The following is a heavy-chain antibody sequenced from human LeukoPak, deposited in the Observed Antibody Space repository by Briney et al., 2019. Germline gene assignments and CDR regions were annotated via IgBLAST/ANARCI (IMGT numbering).Heavy chain of an antibody. CDR2: ISSSSSTI. V-gene: IGHV3-48*04. CDR3: ARHRNLGAFDI. J-gene: IGHJ3*02. CDR1: GLTFSRYS. D-gene: IGHD1-14*01. Sequence: GGSLRLACAASGLTFSRYSMNWVRQAPGKGLEWVSYISSSSSTIYYADSVKGRFTISRDNAKNSLYLQMNSLRAEDTAVYYCARHRNLGAFDIWGQGTMVPVSS.